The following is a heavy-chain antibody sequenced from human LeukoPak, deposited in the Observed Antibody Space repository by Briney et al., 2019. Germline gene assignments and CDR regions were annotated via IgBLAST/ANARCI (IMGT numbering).Heavy chain of an antibody. Sequence: GSLRHSCATSGFNFDRYTIHWVRQAPGKGLEWVSLAGWAGGTTFYSDSVRGRFTISRDSGRKSVYLQMNSLTTDDTAFYFCAKELDTMFFDYWGQGALVTVSS. D-gene: IGHD3-10*02. V-gene: IGHV3-43*01. CDR1: GFNFDRYT. J-gene: IGHJ4*02. CDR2: AGWAGGTT. CDR3: AKELDTMFFDY.